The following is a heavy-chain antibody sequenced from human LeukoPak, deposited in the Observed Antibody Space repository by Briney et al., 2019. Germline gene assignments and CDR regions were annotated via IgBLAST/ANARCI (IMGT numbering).Heavy chain of an antibody. D-gene: IGHD5-12*01. V-gene: IGHV4-4*07. J-gene: IGHJ4*02. Sequence: SETLSLTCTVSGGSISSYYWNWLRQPAGKGLEGIGHIYSSGTTNYSPSLKSRVTISVDKSKNHFSLKLSSVTAADTAVYYCARESAYDSSLDYWGQGTLVTVSS. CDR2: IYSSGTT. CDR3: ARESAYDSSLDY. CDR1: GGSISSYY.